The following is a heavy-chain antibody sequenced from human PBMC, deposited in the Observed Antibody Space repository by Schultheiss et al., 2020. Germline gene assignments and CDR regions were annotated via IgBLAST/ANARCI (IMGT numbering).Heavy chain of an antibody. Sequence: SETLSLTCTVSGGSVSSGSCYWTWIRQPPGKGLEWIGYIYNSGSTNYNPSLKSRVTISVDTSKNQFSLKLSSVTAADTAVYYCARPAGTPSYMDVWGKGTTVTVSS. CDR2: IYNSGST. CDR3: ARPAGTPSYMDV. D-gene: IGHD6-19*01. V-gene: IGHV4-61*01. J-gene: IGHJ6*03. CDR1: GGSVSSGSCY.